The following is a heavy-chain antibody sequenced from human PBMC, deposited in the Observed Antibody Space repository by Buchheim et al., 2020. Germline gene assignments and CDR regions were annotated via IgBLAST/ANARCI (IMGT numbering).Heavy chain of an antibody. CDR2: IYPGDSDT. V-gene: IGHV5-51*01. Sequence: EVQLVQSGAEVKKTGESLKISCKGSGYSSSNHWIGWVRQMPGKGLEWMGIIYPGDSDTKYSPSFQGQVTFSADKSISTAYLQWSSLKASDTAMYYCATRNLRYSNFDYWGQGTL. J-gene: IGHJ4*02. D-gene: IGHD3-10*01. CDR1: GYSSSNHW. CDR3: ATRNLRYSNFDY.